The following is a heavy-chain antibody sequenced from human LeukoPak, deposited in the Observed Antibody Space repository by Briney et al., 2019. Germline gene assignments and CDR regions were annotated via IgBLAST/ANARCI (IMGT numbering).Heavy chain of an antibody. V-gene: IGHV3-30*03. CDR1: GFILPNYF. Sequence: GGSLRLSSAVPGFILPNYFMSWVPRAPGKGLEWVAIISNDGSRKYYAHSVEGRFTISRDNSKNTLYLQMDSLRAEDTAVYYCARDRAWNYFDYWGQGTLVTVSS. D-gene: IGHD3-3*01. J-gene: IGHJ4*02. CDR2: ISNDGSRK. CDR3: ARDRAWNYFDY.